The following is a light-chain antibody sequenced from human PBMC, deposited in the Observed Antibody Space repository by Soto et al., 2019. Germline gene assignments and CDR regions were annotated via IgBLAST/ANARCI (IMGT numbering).Light chain of an antibody. CDR2: GAS. CDR3: QQYGNSRT. CDR1: QSVSSR. V-gene: IGKV3-20*01. Sequence: EVVLTQSPATLSVSPGERVTLSCRASQSVSSRLAWYQQKPGQAPRLVIYGASSRAAGIPDRFSGSGSGTEFTLTISRLEPEDFAVYYCQQYGNSRTFGQGTKV. J-gene: IGKJ1*01.